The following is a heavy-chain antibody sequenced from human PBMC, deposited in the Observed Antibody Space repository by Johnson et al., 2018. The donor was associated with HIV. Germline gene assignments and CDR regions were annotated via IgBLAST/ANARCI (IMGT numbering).Heavy chain of an antibody. CDR2: ISYDGSEK. CDR1: GFTFSSYA. V-gene: IGHV3-30*09. CDR3: AKEGRYVEGAFDI. J-gene: IGHJ3*02. D-gene: IGHD5-12*01. Sequence: QVQLVESGGGVVQPGRSLRLSCAASGFTFSSYAMHWVRQAPGKGLEWVAVISYDGSEKYFADSVKGRFAISRDSSKNTLYLQMNSLRAEDTAVYYCAKEGRYVEGAFDIWGQGTMVTVSS.